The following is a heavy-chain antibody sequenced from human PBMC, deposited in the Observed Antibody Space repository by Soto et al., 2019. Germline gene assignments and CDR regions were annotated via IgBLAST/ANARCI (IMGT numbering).Heavy chain of an antibody. CDR2: INDSGNT. CDR1: GGSFRGYF. J-gene: IGHJ4*02. Sequence: SETLSLTCAVSGGSFRGYFWSWIRQSPAKGLEWIGEINDSGNTYYNPSFKSRLNISVDTSTSQISLRLTSVTAADSAVYYCQGGDFWGQGTRVTVSS. D-gene: IGHD3-16*01. V-gene: IGHV4-34*01. CDR3: QGGDF.